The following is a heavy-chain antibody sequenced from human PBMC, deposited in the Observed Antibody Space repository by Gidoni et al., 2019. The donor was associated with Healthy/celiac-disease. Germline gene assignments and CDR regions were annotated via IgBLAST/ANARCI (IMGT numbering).Heavy chain of an antibody. CDR2: RSSSSSYI. CDR1: GFTFCCYS. V-gene: IGHV3-21*01. Sequence: EVQLVESGGGLVKPGGSLSLSCAASGFTFCCYSMNWVRQAPGKGLEWVSSRSSSSSYIYYADSVKGRFTISRDNAKNSLYLQMNSLRAEDTAVYYCARDPTPYSSSSSFDPWGQGTLVTVSS. D-gene: IGHD6-6*01. CDR3: ARDPTPYSSSSSFDP. J-gene: IGHJ5*02.